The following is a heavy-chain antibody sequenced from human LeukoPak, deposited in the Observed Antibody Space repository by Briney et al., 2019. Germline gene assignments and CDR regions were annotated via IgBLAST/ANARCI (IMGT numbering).Heavy chain of an antibody. J-gene: IGHJ4*02. CDR2: ISGSGGST. CDR1: GFTFSSYA. CDR3: AKGGSSSWYLGSYFDY. V-gene: IGHV3-23*01. Sequence: GGSLRLSCAASGFTFSSYAMSWVRQAPGKGLEWVSAISGSGGSTYYADSVKGRFTFPRDNSKNTLYLQMNSLRAEDTAVYYCAKGGSSSWYLGSYFDYWGQGTLVTVSS. D-gene: IGHD6-13*01.